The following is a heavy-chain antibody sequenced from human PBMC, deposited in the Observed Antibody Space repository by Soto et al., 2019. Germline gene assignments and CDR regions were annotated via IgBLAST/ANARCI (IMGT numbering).Heavy chain of an antibody. V-gene: IGHV1-69*01. D-gene: IGHD1-26*01. CDR2: IIPIFGTA. J-gene: IGHJ6*02. CDR3: AREGGSYSTGAYGMDV. CDR1: GGTFSSYA. Sequence: QVQLVQSGAEVKKPGSSVKVSCKASGGTFSSYAISWVRQAPGQGLEWLGGIIPIFGTANYAQKFQGRVTITADESTSTAYMELSSLRSEDTAVYYCAREGGSYSTGAYGMDVWGQGTTVTVSS.